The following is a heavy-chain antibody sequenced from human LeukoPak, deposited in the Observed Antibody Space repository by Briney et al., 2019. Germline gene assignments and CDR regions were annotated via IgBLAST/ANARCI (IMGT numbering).Heavy chain of an antibody. Sequence: SQTLSLTCTVSGGSISSGDYYWSWIRQPPGKGLEWIGYIYYSGSTYYNPSLKSRVTISVDTSKNQFSLKLSSVTAADTAVYYCARAPYYYDSSGYYPDAFDIWGQGTMVTVSS. CDR2: IYYSGST. CDR3: ARAPYYYDSSGYYPDAFDI. V-gene: IGHV4-30-4*08. CDR1: GGSISSGDYY. D-gene: IGHD3-22*01. J-gene: IGHJ3*02.